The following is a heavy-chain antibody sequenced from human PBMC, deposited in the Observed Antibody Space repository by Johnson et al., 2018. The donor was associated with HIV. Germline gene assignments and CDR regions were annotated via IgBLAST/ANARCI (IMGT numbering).Heavy chain of an antibody. CDR1: GFTFSSYG. Sequence: QVQLVESGGGVVQPGRSLRLSCAASGFTFSSYGMHWVRQAPAKGLEWVAFISYDGSDKYYADSAKGRFTISRDNSKNTLYLQMNSLRAEDTAVHYCAKVRYYDRDAFDIWGPGTLVTVSP. D-gene: IGHD3-22*01. CDR3: AKVRYYDRDAFDI. CDR2: ISYDGSDK. V-gene: IGHV3-30*18. J-gene: IGHJ3*02.